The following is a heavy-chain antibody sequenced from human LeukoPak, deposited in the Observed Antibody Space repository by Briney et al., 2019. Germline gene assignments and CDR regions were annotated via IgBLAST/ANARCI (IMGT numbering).Heavy chain of an antibody. Sequence: VASVKVSCKVSGYTLTELSMHWVRQAPGKGLEWQGGFDPEDGDTIYAQKFQGRVTMTEDTSTDTAYMELSSLRSEDTAVFFFFKQKTAYEIKYYYYGMDVWGQGTTVTVSS. J-gene: IGHJ6*02. D-gene: IGHD3-9*01. V-gene: IGHV1-24*01. CDR3: FKQKTAYEIKYYYYGMDV. CDR2: FDPEDGDT. CDR1: GYTLTELS.